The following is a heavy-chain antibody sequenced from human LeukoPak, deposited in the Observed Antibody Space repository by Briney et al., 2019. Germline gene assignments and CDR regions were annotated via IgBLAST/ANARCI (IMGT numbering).Heavy chain of an antibody. D-gene: IGHD3-22*01. CDR1: GFTFSNAW. V-gene: IGHV3-15*01. J-gene: IGHJ1*01. CDR2: IKSKTDGGTT. Sequence: GGSLRLSXAASGFTFSNAWMSWVRQAPGKGLEWGGRIKSKTDGGTTDYAAPVKGRFTISRDDSKNTLYLQMNSLKTEDTAVYYCTTDGEMYYYDSSGYLPEYFQHWGQGTLVTVSS. CDR3: TTDGEMYYYDSSGYLPEYFQH.